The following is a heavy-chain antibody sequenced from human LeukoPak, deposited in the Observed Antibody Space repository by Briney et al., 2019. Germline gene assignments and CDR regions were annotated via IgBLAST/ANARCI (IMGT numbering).Heavy chain of an antibody. J-gene: IGHJ4*02. CDR2: IYTSGST. CDR3: ASELKVGNTGYYFDY. D-gene: IGHD2/OR15-2a*01. CDR1: GGSISSGSYY. Sequence: SQTLSLTCTVSGGSISSGSYYWSWIRQPAGKGLEWIGRIYTSGSTNYNPSLKSRVTISLDTSKNQFSLKLNSVTAADTAVYYCASELKVGNTGYYFDYWGQGALVTVSS. V-gene: IGHV4-61*02.